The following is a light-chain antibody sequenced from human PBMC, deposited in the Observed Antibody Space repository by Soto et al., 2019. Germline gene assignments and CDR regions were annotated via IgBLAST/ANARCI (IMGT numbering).Light chain of an antibody. V-gene: IGKV3D-15*01. CDR3: QQYNNWPLS. Sequence: ERVMTQSPATLSVSPGERATLSCRASQSVSINLAWSQQKPGQAPRLLLYGASTRATGIPARFRGSGSVTESTLTISSLQSEDFAVYYCQQYNNWPLSVGGGTKVEVK. CDR2: GAS. CDR1: QSVSIN. J-gene: IGKJ4*02.